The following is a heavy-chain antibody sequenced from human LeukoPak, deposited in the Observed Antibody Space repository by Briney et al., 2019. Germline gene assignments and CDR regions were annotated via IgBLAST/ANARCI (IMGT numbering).Heavy chain of an antibody. CDR2: INPNSGGA. CDR1: GYTFTGYH. CDR3: ARDSGSSGWDPTSFLDY. D-gene: IGHD6-19*01. Sequence: ASVKVSCKASGYTFTGYHIHWVRQAPGQGLEWMGWINPNSGGANSAQKFLGRASMTRDTSISTVYMDLTSLRSDDTAVYYCARDSGSSGWDPTSFLDYWGRGTVVTVSS. V-gene: IGHV1-2*02. J-gene: IGHJ4*02.